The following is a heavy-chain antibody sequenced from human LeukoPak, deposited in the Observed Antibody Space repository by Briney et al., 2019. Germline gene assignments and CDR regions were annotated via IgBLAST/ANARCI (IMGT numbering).Heavy chain of an antibody. CDR2: IYHSGST. V-gene: IGHV4-30-2*01. CDR1: GGSISSGGYP. CDR3: ARGNPRYYYYGMDV. D-gene: IGHD1-14*01. J-gene: IGHJ6*04. Sequence: PSQTLSLTCAVSGGSISSGGYPWSWIRQPPGKGLEWIGYIYHSGSTYYNPSLKSRVTIPVDRSKNQFSLKLSSVTAADTAVYYCARGNPRYYYYGMDVWGKGTMVTVSS.